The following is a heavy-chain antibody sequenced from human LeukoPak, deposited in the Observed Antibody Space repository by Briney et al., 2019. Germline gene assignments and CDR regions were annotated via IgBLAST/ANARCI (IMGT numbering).Heavy chain of an antibody. Sequence: SETLSLTCTVSGGSISSSSYYWGWIRQPPGKGLEWIGSIYYSGSTYYNPSLKSRVTISVDTSKNQFSLKLSSVTAADTAVYYCARRGAYCGGDCYEYYFDYWGQGTLVTVSS. J-gene: IGHJ4*02. CDR3: ARRGAYCGGDCYEYYFDY. V-gene: IGHV4-39*07. CDR1: GGSISSSSYY. D-gene: IGHD2-21*02. CDR2: IYYSGST.